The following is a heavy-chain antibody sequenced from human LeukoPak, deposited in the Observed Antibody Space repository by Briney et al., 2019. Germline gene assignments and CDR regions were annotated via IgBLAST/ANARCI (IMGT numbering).Heavy chain of an antibody. Sequence: PGGSLRLSCAASGFTFSSYSMNWVRQAPGKGLEWVSSISSSSSYIYYADSVKGRFTISRDNAKNSLYLQMNSLRAEDTAVYYCARRHIAAAGPFDYWGQGTLVTVSS. CDR1: GFTFSSYS. J-gene: IGHJ4*02. CDR2: ISSSSSYI. CDR3: ARRHIAAAGPFDY. D-gene: IGHD6-25*01. V-gene: IGHV3-21*01.